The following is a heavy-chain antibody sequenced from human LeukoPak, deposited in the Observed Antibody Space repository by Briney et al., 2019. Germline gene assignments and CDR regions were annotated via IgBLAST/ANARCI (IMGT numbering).Heavy chain of an antibody. Sequence: PGGSLRLSCAASGFTFSSYAMHWVRQAPGKGLEYVSAISSNGGSTYYANSVKGRFTISRDNSKNTLYLQMGSLRAEDTAVYYCARDDDYGDPNDAFDIWGQGTMVTVSS. D-gene: IGHD4-17*01. CDR2: ISSNGGST. V-gene: IGHV3-64*01. CDR1: GFTFSSYA. CDR3: ARDDDYGDPNDAFDI. J-gene: IGHJ3*02.